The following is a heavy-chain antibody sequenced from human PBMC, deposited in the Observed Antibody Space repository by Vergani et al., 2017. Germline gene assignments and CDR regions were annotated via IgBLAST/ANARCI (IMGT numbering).Heavy chain of an antibody. CDR1: GFTFSTYG. J-gene: IGHJ5*02. D-gene: IGHD3-22*01. CDR3: AKDLSYYYDSSGYLSDP. Sequence: QVQLVESGGGVVQPGRSLRLSCAASGFTFSTYGMHWVRQAPGKGLEWVAVISYDGSNKYYADSVKGRFTISRDNSKNTLYLQMNSLRAEDTAVYYCAKDLSYYYDSSGYLSDPWGQGTLVTVSS. V-gene: IGHV3-30*06. CDR2: ISYDGSNK.